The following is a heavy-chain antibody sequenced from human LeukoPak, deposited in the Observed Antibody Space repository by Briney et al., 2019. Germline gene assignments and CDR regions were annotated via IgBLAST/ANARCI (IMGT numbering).Heavy chain of an antibody. Sequence: PSETLSLTCAVYGGSFSGYYWSWIRLPPGKGLEWIGEINHSGSTNYNPSLKSRVTISVDTSKNQFSLKLSSVTAADTAVYYCARGGNVDVVVPAARPYYFDYWGQGTLVTVSS. CDR1: GGSFSGYY. J-gene: IGHJ4*02. D-gene: IGHD2-2*01. V-gene: IGHV4-34*01. CDR3: ARGGNVDVVVPAARPYYFDY. CDR2: INHSGST.